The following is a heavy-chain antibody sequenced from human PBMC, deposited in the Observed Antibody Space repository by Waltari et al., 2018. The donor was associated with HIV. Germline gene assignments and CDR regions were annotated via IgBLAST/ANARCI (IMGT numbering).Heavy chain of an antibody. D-gene: IGHD2-21*02. CDR3: GRGLTYCGGDCSVGH. CDR1: GFTFSSYS. J-gene: IGHJ5*02. V-gene: IGHV3-21*01. CDR2: IAGDSSSI. Sequence: EVHLVESGGGLVRPGGSLRLSCAASGFTFSSYSMNWVRQAPGNGLKWSSAIAGDSSSIDAADSGKGRVTTSRDNLKISLYLQRNSLRDEDTAVYYCGRGLTYCGGDCSVGHWGQGTLVTVSS.